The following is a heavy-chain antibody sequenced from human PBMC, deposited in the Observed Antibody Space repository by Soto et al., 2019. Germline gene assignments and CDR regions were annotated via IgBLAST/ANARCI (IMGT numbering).Heavy chain of an antibody. CDR1: GCTFSSYA. CDR3: ARSTQYYFDY. Sequence: SVKVSCKASGCTFSSYAISWVRQAPGQGLEWMGGIIPIFGTANYAQKFQGRVTITADASTSTAYMELSSLRSEDTAVYYCARSTQYYFDYWGQGTLVTVSS. V-gene: IGHV1-69*13. J-gene: IGHJ4*02. CDR2: IIPIFGTA.